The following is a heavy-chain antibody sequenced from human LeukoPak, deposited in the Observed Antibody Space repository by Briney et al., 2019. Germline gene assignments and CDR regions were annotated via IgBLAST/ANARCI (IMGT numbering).Heavy chain of an antibody. J-gene: IGHJ6*02. D-gene: IGHD2-15*01. Sequence: HPRGSLRLSCAASGFTFSSYGMHWVRQAPGKGLEWVAVISYDGSNKYYADSVKGRFTISRDNSKNTLYLQMNSLRAEDTAVYYCAKSDCSGGSCYSYYYYGMDVWGQGTTVTVSS. V-gene: IGHV3-30*18. CDR2: ISYDGSNK. CDR3: AKSDCSGGSCYSYYYYGMDV. CDR1: GFTFSSYG.